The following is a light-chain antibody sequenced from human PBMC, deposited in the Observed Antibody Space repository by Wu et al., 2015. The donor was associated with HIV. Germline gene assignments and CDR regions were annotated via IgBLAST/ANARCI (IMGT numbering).Light chain of an antibody. CDR3: QQYGSSYRT. CDR1: PSVSGHY. CDR2: ATS. J-gene: IGKJ1*01. V-gene: IGKV3-20*01. Sequence: EVVLTQSPGTLSLSPGERATLSCRASPSVSGHYLAWYRQKPGQAPRLLIYATSSRATGIPDRFSGSGSGTDFTLTISRLEPEDFAVYYCQQYGSSYRTFGQGTKVEIK.